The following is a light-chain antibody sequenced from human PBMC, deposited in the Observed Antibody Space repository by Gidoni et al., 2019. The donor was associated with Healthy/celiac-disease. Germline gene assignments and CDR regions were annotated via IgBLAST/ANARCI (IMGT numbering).Light chain of an antibody. Sequence: EILMTQSPSTLSVSPGERATLACRASQSVSSNLAWYQQKPGPAPRLLSYGASTRATGIPARFSGSGSGTEFTLTISSLQSEDFAVYDCQQYNNGPPYTFGQGTKLEIK. J-gene: IGKJ2*01. CDR3: QQYNNGPPYT. CDR1: QSVSSN. V-gene: IGKV3-15*01. CDR2: GAS.